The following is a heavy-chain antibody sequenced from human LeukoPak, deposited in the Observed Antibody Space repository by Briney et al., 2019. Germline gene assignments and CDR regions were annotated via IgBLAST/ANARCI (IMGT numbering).Heavy chain of an antibody. CDR1: VYTFTGYY. D-gene: IGHD3-10*01. CDR3: ARDRRGYYDAGSYYPLI. CDR2: INPNSGVT. Sequence: ASVKVSCKASVYTFTGYYMHWVRQARGQGLEWMGWINPNSGVTNPATTFQGRFTMTRDTSISTAYMELSRLRSGDTAVYFCARDRRGYYDAGSYYPLIWGQGTLVTVSS. V-gene: IGHV1-2*02. J-gene: IGHJ4*02.